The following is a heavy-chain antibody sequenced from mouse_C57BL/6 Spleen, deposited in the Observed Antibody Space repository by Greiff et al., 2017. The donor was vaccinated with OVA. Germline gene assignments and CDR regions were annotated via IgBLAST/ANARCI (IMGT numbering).Heavy chain of an antibody. Sequence: VQLKQSGPELVKPGASVKIPCKASGYTFTDYNMDWVKQSHGKSLEWIGDINPNNGGTIYNQKFKGKATLTVDKSSSTAYMELRSLTSEDTAVYYCARLLLRRAMDYWGQGTSVTVSS. CDR2: INPNNGGT. CDR3: ARLLLRRAMDY. CDR1: GYTFTDYN. D-gene: IGHD1-1*01. V-gene: IGHV1-18*01. J-gene: IGHJ4*01.